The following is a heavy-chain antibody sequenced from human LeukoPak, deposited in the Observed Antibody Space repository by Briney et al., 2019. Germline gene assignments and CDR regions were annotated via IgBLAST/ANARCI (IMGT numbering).Heavy chain of an antibody. Sequence: QPGGSLRLSCAASGFTFSSYGMHWVRQAPGKGLEWVAVISYDGSNKYYADSVKGRFTISRDNSKNTLYLQMNSLRAEDTAVYYCAKGRGLGSGWSYYFDYWGQGTLVTVSS. CDR1: GFTFSSYG. CDR3: AKGRGLGSGWSYYFDY. D-gene: IGHD6-19*01. CDR2: ISYDGSNK. V-gene: IGHV3-30*18. J-gene: IGHJ4*02.